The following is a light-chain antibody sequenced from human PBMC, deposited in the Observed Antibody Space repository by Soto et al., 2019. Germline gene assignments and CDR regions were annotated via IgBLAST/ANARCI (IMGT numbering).Light chain of an antibody. V-gene: IGKV3-11*01. CDR1: QSVNIY. CDR2: DAS. Sequence: EIVLTQSPATLSLSPGERATLSCRASQSVNIYLAWYQQKPGQAPRLLIYDASNRATGIPARFSGSGSGTGFTLTISSLEPEDFAVYYCQQRSNWPRTFGGGTKVEIK. CDR3: QQRSNWPRT. J-gene: IGKJ4*01.